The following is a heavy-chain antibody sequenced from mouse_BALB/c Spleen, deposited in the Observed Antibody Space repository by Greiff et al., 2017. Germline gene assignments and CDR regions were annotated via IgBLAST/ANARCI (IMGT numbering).Heavy chain of an antibody. CDR3: TRRLRGYYFDY. V-gene: IGHV1-15*01. CDR2: IDPETGGT. D-gene: IGHD3-1*01. J-gene: IGHJ2*01. Sequence: QVQLQQSGAELVRPGASVTLSCKASGYTFTDYEMHWAKQTPVHGLEWIGAIDPETGGTAYNQKFKGKATLTADKSSSTAYMELRSLTSEDSAVYYCTRRLRGYYFDYWGQGTTLTVSS. CDR1: GYTFTDYE.